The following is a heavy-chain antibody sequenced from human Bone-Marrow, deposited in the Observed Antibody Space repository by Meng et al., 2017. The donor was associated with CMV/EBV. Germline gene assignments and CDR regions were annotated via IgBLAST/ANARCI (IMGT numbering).Heavy chain of an antibody. D-gene: IGHD2-2*01. Sequence: GGSLRLSCAASGFTFSSYSMNWVRQAPGKGLEWVSYISSSSSTIYYADSVKGRFTISRDNAKNSLYLQMNSLRAEDTAVYYCARADCSSTSCPRVYYYYGMDVWGQGPTVTVSS. CDR2: ISSSSSTI. J-gene: IGHJ6*01. CDR1: GFTFSSYS. CDR3: ARADCSSTSCPRVYYYYGMDV. V-gene: IGHV3-48*04.